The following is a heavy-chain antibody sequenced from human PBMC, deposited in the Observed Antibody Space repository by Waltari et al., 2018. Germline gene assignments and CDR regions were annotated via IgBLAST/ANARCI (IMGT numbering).Heavy chain of an antibody. J-gene: IGHJ3*02. CDR2: ISWNSGSI. V-gene: IGHV3-9*03. Sequence: EVQLVESGGGLVQPGRSLGLSCAASGFTFDDYAMHWVRQARGKGLEWVSGISWNSGSIGYADSVKGRFTISRDNAKNSLYLQMNSLRAEDMALYYCAKGPYYYDSSGDDAFDIWGQGTMVTVSS. D-gene: IGHD3-22*01. CDR1: GFTFDDYA. CDR3: AKGPYYYDSSGDDAFDI.